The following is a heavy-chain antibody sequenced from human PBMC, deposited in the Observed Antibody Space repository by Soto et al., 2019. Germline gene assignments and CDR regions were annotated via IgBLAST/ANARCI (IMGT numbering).Heavy chain of an antibody. CDR2: IIPIFGTA. D-gene: IGHD3-22*01. V-gene: IGHV1-69*01. CDR3: AREMGRYYDSSGYHGAFAEYFQH. Sequence: QVQLVQSGAEVKKPGSSVKVSCKASGGTFSSYAISWVRQAPGQGLEWMGGIIPIFGTANYAQKFQGRVTITADESTSTAYMELSSLRSEDTAVYYCAREMGRYYDSSGYHGAFAEYFQHWGQGTLVTVSS. CDR1: GGTFSSYA. J-gene: IGHJ1*01.